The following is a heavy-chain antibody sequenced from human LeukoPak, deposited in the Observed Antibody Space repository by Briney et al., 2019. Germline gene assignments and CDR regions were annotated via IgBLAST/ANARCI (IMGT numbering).Heavy chain of an antibody. CDR1: GFTFSIYS. J-gene: IGHJ6*03. D-gene: IGHD1-26*01. CDR3: ARGVEWELYYYYMDV. CDR2: ISYDGSNK. Sequence: GGSLRLSCAASGFTFSIYSMHWVRQAPGKGLEWVAVISYDGSNKYYADSVKGRFTISRDNSKNTLYLQMNSLRAEDTAVYYCARGVEWELYYYYMDVWGKGTTVTVSS. V-gene: IGHV3-30-3*01.